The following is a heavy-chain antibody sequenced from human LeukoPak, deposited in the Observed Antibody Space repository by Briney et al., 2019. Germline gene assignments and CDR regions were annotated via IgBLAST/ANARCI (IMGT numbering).Heavy chain of an antibody. CDR3: ARDRSGWSYYYYYGMDV. J-gene: IGHJ6*02. Sequence: GRSLRLSCAASGFTFSSYGMHWVRQAPGKGLEWVAVIWYDGSNKYYADSVKGRFTISRDNSKNTLYLQMNSLRAEDTAVYYCARDRSGWSYYYYYGMDVWGQGTTVTVSS. D-gene: IGHD6-19*01. CDR2: IWYDGSNK. V-gene: IGHV3-33*01. CDR1: GFTFSSYG.